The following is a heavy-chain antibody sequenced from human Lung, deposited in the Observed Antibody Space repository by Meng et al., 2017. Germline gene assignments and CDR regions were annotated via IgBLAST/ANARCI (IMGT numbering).Heavy chain of an antibody. Sequence: LVHSGSQVTKPRASVKLSCKPSGDNFPDYSLPWVRRAPGQGLEWMGRIDPKSGDTHYAQRFQGRVTMTGDTSISTAYMELSGLRSDDTAMYYCARDEDISAAGKLFGDYWGQGTLVTVSS. D-gene: IGHD6-13*01. CDR1: GDNFPDYS. CDR3: ARDEDISAAGKLFGDY. V-gene: IGHV1-2*06. J-gene: IGHJ4*02. CDR2: IDPKSGDT.